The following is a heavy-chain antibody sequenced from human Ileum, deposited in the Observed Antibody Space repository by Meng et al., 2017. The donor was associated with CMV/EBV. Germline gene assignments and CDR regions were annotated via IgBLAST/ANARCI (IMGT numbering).Heavy chain of an antibody. CDR2: IIPILGIA. CDR3: ARGEGRDSGSYTLDY. D-gene: IGHD1-26*01. Sequence: QVQLVQSGAEVKKPGSSVKVSCKASGGTFSSYAISWVRQARGQGLEWMGGIIPILGIANYAQKFQGRVTITADKSTSTAYMELSRLRSEDTAVYYCARGEGRDSGSYTLDYWGQGTLVTVSS. V-gene: IGHV1-69*10. CDR1: GGTFSSYA. J-gene: IGHJ4*02.